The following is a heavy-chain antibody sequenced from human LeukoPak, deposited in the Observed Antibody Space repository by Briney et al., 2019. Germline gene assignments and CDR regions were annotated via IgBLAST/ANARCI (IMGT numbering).Heavy chain of an antibody. CDR3: ARAYGHDYGDYGGAYDAFDI. V-gene: IGHV3-20*04. J-gene: IGHJ3*02. CDR2: INWNGGST. Sequence: RAGGSLRLSCAASGFTFDDYGMSWVRQAPGKGLEWVSGINWNGGSTGYADSVKGRFTISRDNAKNSLYLQMNSLRAEDTALYYCARAYGHDYGDYGGAYDAFDIWGQGTMVTVSS. D-gene: IGHD4-17*01. CDR1: GFTFDDYG.